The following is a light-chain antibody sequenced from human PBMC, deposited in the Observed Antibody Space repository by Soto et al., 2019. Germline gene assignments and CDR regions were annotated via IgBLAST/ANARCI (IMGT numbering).Light chain of an antibody. J-gene: IGLJ2*01. CDR1: SSNIGNNA. V-gene: IGLV1-36*01. CDR2: YDD. CDR3: ATWDDSLNGRV. Sequence: QSELTQPPSVSGAPRQRVTISCSGTSSNIGNNAVNWYQQFPGKAPKLLIYYDDLLPSGVSDRFSGSKSGTSASLAISGRQSEDEADYYCATWDDSLNGRVFGGGTKVTVL.